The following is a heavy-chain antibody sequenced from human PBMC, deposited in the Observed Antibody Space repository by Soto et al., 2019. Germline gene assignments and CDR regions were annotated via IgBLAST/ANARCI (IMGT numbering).Heavy chain of an antibody. CDR1: GGSISSGDYY. Sequence: QVQLQESGPGLVKPSQTLSLTCTVSGGSISSGDYYWSWIRQPPGKGLEWMGYIYYSGSTYYNPSLKSRVPTAVAPSKNHFPLKLSSVTAADTAGYYCARETKGGGIDYWGQGTLVTVSS. V-gene: IGHV4-30-4*01. J-gene: IGHJ4*02. CDR2: IYYSGST. D-gene: IGHD3-16*01. CDR3: ARETKGGGIDY.